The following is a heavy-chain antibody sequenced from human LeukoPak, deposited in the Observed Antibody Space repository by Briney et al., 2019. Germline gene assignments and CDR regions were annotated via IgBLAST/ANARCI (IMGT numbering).Heavy chain of an antibody. J-gene: IGHJ5*02. Sequence: SQTLSLTCTVSGGSINSGDYYWSWIRQPPGKGLEWIGYISYSGSTNYNPSLKSRVTISVDTSKNQFSLGLRSVTAADTAVYYCARRIAVSNYFDPWGQGTLVTVSS. CDR2: ISYSGST. V-gene: IGHV4-30-4*01. D-gene: IGHD4-11*01. CDR1: GGSINSGDYY. CDR3: ARRIAVSNYFDP.